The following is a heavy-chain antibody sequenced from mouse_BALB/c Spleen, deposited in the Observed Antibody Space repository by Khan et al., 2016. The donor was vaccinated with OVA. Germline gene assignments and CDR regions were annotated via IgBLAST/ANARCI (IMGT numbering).Heavy chain of an antibody. CDR1: GYSITRDYA. CDR3: ASELGRDYAMDD. D-gene: IGHD4-1*01. J-gene: IGHJ4*01. Sequence: EVQLQESGPGLVKPSQSLSLTCTVTGYSITRDYAWNWIRQFPGNKLEWMGYITNSGSTNNKPSIKSRISTTRDTTKKQFFLQLNTVTTEDTASYFCASELGRDYAMDDWGQGTSDTVSS. V-gene: IGHV3-2*02. CDR2: ITNSGST.